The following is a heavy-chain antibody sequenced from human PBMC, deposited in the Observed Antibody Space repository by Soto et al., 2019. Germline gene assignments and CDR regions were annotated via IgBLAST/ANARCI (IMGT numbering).Heavy chain of an antibody. V-gene: IGHV4-59*01. J-gene: IGHJ6*02. CDR3: AREDYGGYYYYGMDV. CDR1: GGSISSYY. D-gene: IGHD4-17*01. Sequence: LSITSSMAGGSISSYYGCWIRQPPGKGLEWIGYIYYSGSTNYNPSLKSRVTISVDTSKNQFSLKLSSVTAADTAVYYCAREDYGGYYYYGMDVWGQGTTVTVSS. CDR2: IYYSGST.